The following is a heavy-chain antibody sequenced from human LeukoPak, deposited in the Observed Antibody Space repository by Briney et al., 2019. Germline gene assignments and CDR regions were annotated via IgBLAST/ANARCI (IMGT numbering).Heavy chain of an antibody. CDR1: GGSVSSYY. CDR3: ARDKYSSGYDY. J-gene: IGHJ4*02. D-gene: IGHD6-19*01. Sequence: PSETLSLTCTVSGGSVSSYYWSWIRQPPGKGLEWIGYIYYSGSTNYNPSLKSRVTISVDTSKNQFSLKLSSVTAADTAVYYCARDKYSSGYDYWGQGTLVTVSS. CDR2: IYYSGST. V-gene: IGHV4-59*02.